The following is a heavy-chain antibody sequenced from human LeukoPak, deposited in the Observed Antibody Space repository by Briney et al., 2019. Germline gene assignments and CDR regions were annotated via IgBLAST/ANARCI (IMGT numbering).Heavy chain of an antibody. CDR1: VGTFSIYT. V-gene: IGHV1-69*02. CDR3: ARGSRFLDY. J-gene: IGHJ4*02. Sequence: ASAKDSSKDSVGTFSIYTVSWVRQAPGQGLEWMGRIIPILGIANYAQKFQGRVTITADKSTSTAYMELSSLRSEDTAVYYCARGSRFLDYWGQGTLVTVSS. CDR2: IIPILGIA. D-gene: IGHD3-3*01.